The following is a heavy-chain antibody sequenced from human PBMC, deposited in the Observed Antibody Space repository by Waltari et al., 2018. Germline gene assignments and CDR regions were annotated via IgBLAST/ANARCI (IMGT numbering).Heavy chain of an antibody. D-gene: IGHD3-10*01. J-gene: IGHJ6*02. CDR1: GGSLSDHF. V-gene: IGHV4-59*11. CDR2: VYYRGTT. Sequence: KSSETLSLTCSVSGGSLSDHFWSWVRQSPGKGLVWIGNVYYRGTTSYNPSLKSRVTISIDTSKNQFSLKLNSVTAADTAIYYCARMYYYDYYYGMDVWGQGTTVIVSS. CDR3: ARMYYYDYYYGMDV.